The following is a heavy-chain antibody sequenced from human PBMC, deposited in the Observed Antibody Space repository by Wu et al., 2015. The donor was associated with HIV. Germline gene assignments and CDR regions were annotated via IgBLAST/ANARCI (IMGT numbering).Heavy chain of an antibody. CDR3: ARGRFLISGYSSTWYFDFDD. V-gene: IGHV1-2*02. CDR1: GYTFTGYY. CDR2: INPNSGGT. D-gene: IGHD6-13*01. J-gene: IGHJ4*02. Sequence: QVQLVQSGAEVKKPGASVKVACKASGYTFTGYYMHWVRQAPGQGLEWMGWINPNSGGTSYAQKFQGRVTMTRDTSISTAYMELSRLRSDDTAVFYXARGRFLISGYSSTWYFDFDDVGPGNAGPPSP.